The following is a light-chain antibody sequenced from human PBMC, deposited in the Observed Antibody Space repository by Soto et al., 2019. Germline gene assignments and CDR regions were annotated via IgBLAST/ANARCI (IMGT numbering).Light chain of an antibody. Sequence: EIVLTQSPATLSSFPGDIVTLSCRASPAVNTRLAWYQHRPGQAPRLLIYLASNRAAGVPARFSGSGSGTDFTLTISDVEPEDFAVYYCHQRQSWPRTFGQGTTVDI. V-gene: IGKV3D-11*01. J-gene: IGKJ1*01. CDR1: PAVNTR. CDR2: LAS. CDR3: HQRQSWPRT.